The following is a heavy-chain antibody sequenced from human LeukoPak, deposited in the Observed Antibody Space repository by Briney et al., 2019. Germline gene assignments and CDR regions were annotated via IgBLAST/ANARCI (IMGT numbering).Heavy chain of an antibody. D-gene: IGHD6-19*01. V-gene: IGHV3-23*01. Sequence: GGSLRLSCAASGFTFSSYAMSWVRQAPGKGLEWVSSITGSSGSTYYADSVKGRFTISRDISKNTLYLQMNSLRADDTAVYYCAKAAGYSSGYYGDYWGQGTLVTVSS. CDR2: ITGSSGST. CDR1: GFTFSSYA. J-gene: IGHJ4*02. CDR3: AKAAGYSSGYYGDY.